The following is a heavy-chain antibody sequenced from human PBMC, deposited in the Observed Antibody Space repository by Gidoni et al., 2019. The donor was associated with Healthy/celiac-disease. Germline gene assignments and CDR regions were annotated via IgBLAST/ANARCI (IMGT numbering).Heavy chain of an antibody. CDR3: ASSIKPGYCSGGSCYTYDYYGMDV. CDR2: IYYSGST. Sequence: QVQLQESGPGLVKPSETLSLTCTVSGGSVSSGSYYWSWIRQPPGKGLEWIGYIYYSGSTNYNPSLKSRVTISVDTSKNQFSLKLSSVTAADTAVYYCASSIKPGYCSGGSCYTYDYYGMDVWGQGTTVTVSS. J-gene: IGHJ6*02. D-gene: IGHD2-15*01. V-gene: IGHV4-61*01. CDR1: GGSVSSGSYY.